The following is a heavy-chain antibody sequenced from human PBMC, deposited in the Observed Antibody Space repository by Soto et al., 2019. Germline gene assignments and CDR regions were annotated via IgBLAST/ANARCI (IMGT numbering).Heavy chain of an antibody. D-gene: IGHD3-10*01. CDR2: ISSSSSTI. V-gene: IGHV3-48*01. CDR3: ASEFGTWFGGMDV. J-gene: IGHJ6*02. Sequence: EVQLVESGGGLAQPGGSLRLSCAASGFTFSSYSMNWVRQAPGKGLEWVSYISSSSSTIYYADSVNGRFTISRDNAKHSLYLQLNRLRAADTDVDDCASEFGTWFGGMDVWGRGTTVTVSS. CDR1: GFTFSSYS.